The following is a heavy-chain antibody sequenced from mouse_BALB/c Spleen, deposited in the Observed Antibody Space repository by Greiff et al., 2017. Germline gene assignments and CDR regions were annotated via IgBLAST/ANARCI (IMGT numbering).Heavy chain of an antibody. Sequence: DVQLQESGPGLVKPSQSLSLTCTVTGYSITSDYAWNWIRQFPGNKLEWMGYISYSGSTSYNPSLKSRISITRDTSKNQFFLQLNSVTTEDTATYYCARRGNLYYFDYWGQGTTLTVSA. V-gene: IGHV3-2*02. J-gene: IGHJ2*01. CDR2: ISYSGST. CDR1: GYSITSDYA. CDR3: ARRGNLYYFDY.